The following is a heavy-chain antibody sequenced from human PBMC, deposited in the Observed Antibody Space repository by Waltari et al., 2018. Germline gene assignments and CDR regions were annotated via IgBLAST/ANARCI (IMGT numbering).Heavy chain of an antibody. Sequence: QVQLVQSGAEVNKPGASVKVSCKASGYTFTAYYMPWVRQAPGQGPEWMGWMNPNTGATNHAQNFQARVTMARDTSISTAYMELSRLRSDDTAVYYCARDRGGVAGGINAFDIWGQGTMVTVSA. CDR2: MNPNTGAT. CDR1: GYTFTAYY. V-gene: IGHV1-2*02. CDR3: ARDRGGVAGGINAFDI. D-gene: IGHD1-20*01. J-gene: IGHJ3*02.